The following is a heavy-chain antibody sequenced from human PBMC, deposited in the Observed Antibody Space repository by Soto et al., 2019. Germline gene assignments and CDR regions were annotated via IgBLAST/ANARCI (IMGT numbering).Heavy chain of an antibody. CDR2: TYYRSRWYN. CDR1: GDSDSSNSAA. D-gene: IGHD1-7*01. J-gene: IGHJ6*03. CDR3: AGTTSHQWYYMDV. V-gene: IGHV6-1*01. Sequence: QVQLQESGPGLVKPSQTLSLTCAISGDSDSSNSAAWNWIRLSPSRGLEWLARTYYRSRWYNDYAVSVRSRITVNPDTSKNQFSLQLTSVTPEDTAVYYCAGTTSHQWYYMDVWGKGTTVTVS.